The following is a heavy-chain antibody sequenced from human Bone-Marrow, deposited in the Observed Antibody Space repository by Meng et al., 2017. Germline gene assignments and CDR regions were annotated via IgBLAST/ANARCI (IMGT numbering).Heavy chain of an antibody. D-gene: IGHD1-1*01. V-gene: IGHV4-34*01. CDR2: INHSGST. J-gene: IGHJ1*01. Sequence: QVQLQQWGAGLLKPSEPLSLTCAVYGGSFSGYYWSWICQPPGKGLEWIGEINHSGSTNYNPSLKSRVTISVDTSRNQFSLKLSSVTAADTAVYYCARGTRPLLFQHWGQGTLVTVSS. CDR1: GGSFSGYY. CDR3: ARGTRPLLFQH.